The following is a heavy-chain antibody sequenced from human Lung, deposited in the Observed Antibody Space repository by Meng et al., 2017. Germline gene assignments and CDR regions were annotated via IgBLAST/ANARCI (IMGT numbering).Heavy chain of an antibody. CDR2: INHSGST. CDR1: GGSFSGYY. CDR3: ARGLDYGDYGGTGDAFDI. Sequence: GSLKLSCAVYGGSFSGYYWSWIRQPPGKGLEWIGEINHSGSTNYNPSLKSRVTILVDTSKNQFSLKLSSVTAADTAVYYCARGLDYGDYGGTGDAFDIWGQGTMVTVSS. J-gene: IGHJ3*02. V-gene: IGHV4-34*01. D-gene: IGHD4-17*01.